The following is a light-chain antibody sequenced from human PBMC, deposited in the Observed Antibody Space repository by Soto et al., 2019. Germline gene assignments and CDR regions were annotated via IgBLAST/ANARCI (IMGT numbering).Light chain of an antibody. CDR2: EGT. J-gene: IGLJ1*01. V-gene: IGLV2-23*01. CDR1: SSDVGNYNL. Sequence: QSAMTQPASVSGSPGRSIAISCTGTSSDVGNYNLVSWYQQHSGKAPKLMIYEGTKRPSGVSDRFSGSKSGNTASLTISGLQAEDEADYYCCSYASTGTYVFGTGTKLTVL. CDR3: CSYASTGTYV.